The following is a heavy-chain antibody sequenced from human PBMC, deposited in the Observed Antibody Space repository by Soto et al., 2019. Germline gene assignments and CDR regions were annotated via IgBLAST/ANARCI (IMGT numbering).Heavy chain of an antibody. CDR2: MHNSGST. J-gene: IGHJ1*01. CDR3: ARHAGNLLLTVYXTYXXXX. V-gene: IGHV4-59*08. D-gene: IGHD2-8*01. CDR1: GGSISSYY. Sequence: SGGSISSYYWSWIRQPPGKGLEWIGYMHNSGSTKYNPSLKSRVTISVDTSKNQFSLKLSSVTAADTAVYYCARHAGNLLLTVYXTYXXXXWGQXXLVTVSS.